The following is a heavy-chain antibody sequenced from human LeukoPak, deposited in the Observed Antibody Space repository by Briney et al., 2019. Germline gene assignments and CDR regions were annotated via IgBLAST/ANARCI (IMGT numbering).Heavy chain of an antibody. Sequence: GGSLRLSCATSGFTFSNYWMSWVRQAPGKGLEWVAVIWHDGSNKYYADSVKGRFTISRDNSKNTLYLQMNSLRPEDTAVYYCARSLAAAGTKFDYWGQGTLVTVSS. J-gene: IGHJ4*02. CDR2: IWHDGSNK. CDR1: GFTFSNYW. CDR3: ARSLAAAGTKFDY. D-gene: IGHD6-13*01. V-gene: IGHV3-33*08.